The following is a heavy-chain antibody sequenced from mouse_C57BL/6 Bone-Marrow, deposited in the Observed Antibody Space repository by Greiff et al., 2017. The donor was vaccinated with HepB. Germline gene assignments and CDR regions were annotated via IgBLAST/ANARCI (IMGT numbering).Heavy chain of an antibody. CDR2: INPGSGGT. Sequence: QVQLQQSGAELVRPGPSVKVSCKASGYAFTNYLIEWVKQRPGQGLEWIGVINPGSGGTNYNEKFKGKATLTADKSSSTAYMQLSSLTSEDSAVYFCARWQISVDYWGQGTSVTVSS. CDR3: ARWQISVDY. V-gene: IGHV1-54*01. CDR1: GYAFTNYL. J-gene: IGHJ4*01. D-gene: IGHD5-1-1*01.